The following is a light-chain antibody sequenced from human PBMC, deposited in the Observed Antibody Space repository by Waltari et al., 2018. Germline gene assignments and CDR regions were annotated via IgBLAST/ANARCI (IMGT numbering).Light chain of an antibody. J-gene: IGKJ1*01. V-gene: IGKV3-11*01. CDR3: QQRSNWWT. CDR1: QSVSSY. Sequence: EIVLTHSPATLSLSPGERATLSCRASQSVSSYLAWYQQKPGQAPRLLIYDASHRATGIPARFSGSGSGTDFTLTISSLEPEAFAVYYCQQRSNWWTFGQGTKVEIK. CDR2: DAS.